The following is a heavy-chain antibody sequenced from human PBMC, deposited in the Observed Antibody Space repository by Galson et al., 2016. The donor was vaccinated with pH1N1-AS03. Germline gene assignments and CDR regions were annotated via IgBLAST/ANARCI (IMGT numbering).Heavy chain of an antibody. V-gene: IGHV3-30*02. CDR3: AKDYATGWCNWFDP. CDR2: IRLDETEI. Sequence: LRLSCAASGFNFADYGIHWVRQAPGKGLEWVAMIRLDETEIYYGDSVKGRFTISRDNFKNTVYLHMNSLTPEDTAFYYCAKDYATGWCNWFDPWGQGTLVTVSS. CDR1: GFNFADYG. J-gene: IGHJ5*02. D-gene: IGHD2-21*01.